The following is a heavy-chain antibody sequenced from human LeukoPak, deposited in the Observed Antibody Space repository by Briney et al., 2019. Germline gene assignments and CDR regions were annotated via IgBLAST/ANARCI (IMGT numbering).Heavy chain of an antibody. CDR2: IDYHGRST. V-gene: IGHV3-74*01. J-gene: IGHJ4*02. CDR3: ARGGLGSFDY. D-gene: IGHD3-10*01. CDR1: GFTFSNYW. Sequence: GGSLRLSYAASGFTFSNYWMHWVRQAPGKGLVWVSRIDYHGRSTSYADSVKDRFTISRDNAKNMLYLQMNSLRAEDTAVYYCARGGLGSFDYWGQGTLVTVSS.